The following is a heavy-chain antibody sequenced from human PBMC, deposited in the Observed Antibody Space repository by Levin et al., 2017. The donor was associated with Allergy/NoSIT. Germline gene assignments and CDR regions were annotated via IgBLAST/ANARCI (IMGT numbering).Heavy chain of an antibody. D-gene: IGHD3-16*02. CDR3: AREYYWENWRYRGTWFDP. J-gene: IGHJ5*02. V-gene: IGHV4-59*13. Sequence: KPSETLSLTCTVSGDSIYDYYWTWIRQPPEKELEWIGNVYYTGDSDYNPSLKSRVTMSVDTFQNQFSLKLTAVTPEDTAIYYCAREYYWENWRYRGTWFDPWGPGTPVIVSS. CDR2: VYYTGDS. CDR1: GDSIYDYY.